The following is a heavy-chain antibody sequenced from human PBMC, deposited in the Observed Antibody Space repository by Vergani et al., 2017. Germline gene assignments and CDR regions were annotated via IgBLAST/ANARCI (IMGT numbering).Heavy chain of an antibody. CDR2: IYHSGST. J-gene: IGHJ3*02. CDR3: ASSFWSGYSPTGADAFDI. D-gene: IGHD3-3*01. CDR1: GGSISSSNW. V-gene: IGHV4-4*02. Sequence: QVQLQESGPGLVKPSGTLSLTCAVSGGSISSSNWWSWVRQPPGKGLEWIGEIYHSGSTNYNPSLKSRVTISVDKSKNQFSLKLSSVTAADTAVYYCASSFWSGYSPTGADAFDIWGQGTMVTVSS.